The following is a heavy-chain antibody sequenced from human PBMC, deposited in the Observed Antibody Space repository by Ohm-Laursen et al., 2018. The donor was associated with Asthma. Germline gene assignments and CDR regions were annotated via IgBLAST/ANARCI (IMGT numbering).Heavy chain of an antibody. CDR2: ISGSGGST. CDR1: GFTFSDYY. J-gene: IGHJ4*02. D-gene: IGHD3-10*01. V-gene: IGHV3-23*01. CDR3: AKGGDHYGSGTYYDN. Sequence: SLRLSCAASGFTFSDYYMSWIRQAPGKGLEWVSAISGSGGSTYYADSVKGRFTISRDNSKNTLYLQMNSLRAEDTAVYYCAKGGDHYGSGTYYDNWGQGTLVTVSS.